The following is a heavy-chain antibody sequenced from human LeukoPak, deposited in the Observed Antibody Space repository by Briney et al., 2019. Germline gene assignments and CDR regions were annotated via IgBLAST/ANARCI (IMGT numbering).Heavy chain of an antibody. CDR1: GYTFTSYA. CDR3: ARALGPGKYSSSWSYYYYYDGMDV. J-gene: IGHJ6*02. V-gene: IGHV7-4-1*02. D-gene: IGHD6-13*01. CDR2: INTNTGNP. Sequence: GASVKVSCKASGYTFTSYAMNWVRQAPGQGLEWMGWINTNTGNPTYAQGFTGRFVFSLDTSVSTAYLQISSLKAEDTAVYYCARALGPGKYSSSWSYYYYYDGMDVWGQGTTVTVSS.